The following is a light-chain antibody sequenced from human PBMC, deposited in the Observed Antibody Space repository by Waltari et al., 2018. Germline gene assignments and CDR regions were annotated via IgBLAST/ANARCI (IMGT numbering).Light chain of an antibody. CDR3: QSYDSSLSASV. CDR2: GNT. CDR1: TSKFGAGYY. V-gene: IGLV1-40*01. Sequence: QSVLTHPPTMSSAPGQQVTITCTCSTSKFGAGYYVHLYQQFPGTAPKLLIFGNTNRPSGVPGRFSGSRSGTSASLAIAGLQSEDEAVYYCQSYDSSLSASVFGGGTKLTVL. J-gene: IGLJ3*02.